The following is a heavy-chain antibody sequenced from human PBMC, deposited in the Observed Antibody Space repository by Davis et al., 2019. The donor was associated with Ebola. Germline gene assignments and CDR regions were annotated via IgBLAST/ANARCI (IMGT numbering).Heavy chain of an antibody. CDR3: ARQGYYDSSGYYYEGVLDY. D-gene: IGHD3-22*01. J-gene: IGHJ4*02. CDR1: GGSVSSGSYY. Sequence: PSETLSLTCTVSGGSVSSGSYYWGWIRQPPGKGLEWIGSIYYSGSTYYNPSLKSRVTISVDTSKNQFSLKLSSVTAADTAVYYCARQGYYDSSGYYYEGVLDYWGQGTLVTVSS. V-gene: IGHV4-39*01. CDR2: IYYSGST.